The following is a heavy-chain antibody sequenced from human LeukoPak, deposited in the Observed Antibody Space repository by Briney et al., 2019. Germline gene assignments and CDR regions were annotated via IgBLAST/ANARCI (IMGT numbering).Heavy chain of an antibody. J-gene: IGHJ4*02. V-gene: IGHV3-30*18. CDR3: AKGADYGGNSAFDY. D-gene: IGHD4-17*01. CDR1: GFTFSSYG. Sequence: PGRSLRLSCAASGFTFSSYGMHWVRQAPGKGLEWVAVISYDGSNKYYADSVKGRFTISRDNSKNTLHVQMNRLRAEDTGMYYCAKGADYGGNSAFDYWGQGTLVTVSS. CDR2: ISYDGSNK.